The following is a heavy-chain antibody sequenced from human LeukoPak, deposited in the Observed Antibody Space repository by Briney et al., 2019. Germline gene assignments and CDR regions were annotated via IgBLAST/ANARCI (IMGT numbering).Heavy chain of an antibody. J-gene: IGHJ4*02. Sequence: SETLSLTCTVSGGSISSSSYYWGWTRQPPGKGLEWIGSIYYSGSTYYNPSLKSRVTISVDMSKNQFSLKLSSVTAADTAVYYCATGECSGGSCYSKRVLDYWGQGTLVTVSS. CDR1: GGSISSSSYY. CDR2: IYYSGST. CDR3: ATGECSGGSCYSKRVLDY. V-gene: IGHV4-39*07. D-gene: IGHD2-15*01.